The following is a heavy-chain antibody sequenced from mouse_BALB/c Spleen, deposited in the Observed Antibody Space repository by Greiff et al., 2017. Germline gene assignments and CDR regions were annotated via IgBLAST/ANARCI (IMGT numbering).Heavy chain of an antibody. J-gene: IGHJ4*01. D-gene: IGHD2-4*01. V-gene: IGHV1-9*01. CDR3: ARGYDYGDYAMDY. CDR1: GYTFSSYW. CDR2: ILPGSGST. Sequence: VQLQQSGAELMKPGASVKISCKATGYTFSSYWIEWVKQRPGHGLEWIGEILPGSGSTNYNEKFKGKATFTADTSSNTAYMQLSSLTSEDSAVYYCARGYDYGDYAMDYWGQGTSVTVSS.